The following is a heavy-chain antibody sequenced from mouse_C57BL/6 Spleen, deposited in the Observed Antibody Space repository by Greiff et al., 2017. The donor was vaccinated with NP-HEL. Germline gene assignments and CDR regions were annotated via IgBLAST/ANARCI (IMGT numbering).Heavy chain of an antibody. CDR3: TRFYSLDY. CDR1: GYTFTDYE. V-gene: IGHV1-15*01. CDR2: IDPETGGT. J-gene: IGHJ2*01. Sequence: VKLMESGAELVRPGASVTLSCKASGYTFTDYEMHWVKQTPVHGLEWIGAIDPETGGTAYNQRFKGKAILTADKSSSTAYMELRSLTSEDSAVYYCTRFYSLDYWGQGTTLTVSS. D-gene: IGHD2-1*01.